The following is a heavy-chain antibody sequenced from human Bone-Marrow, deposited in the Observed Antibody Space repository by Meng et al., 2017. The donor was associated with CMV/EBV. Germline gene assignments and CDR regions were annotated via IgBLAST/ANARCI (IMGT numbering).Heavy chain of an antibody. Sequence: GESLKICWKCSGYSFTSYWIGWLRQMPGKGLEWVGIIYPGDSDTRYSPSFQGQVTISADKSINTAYLQWRSLKASDTAMYYCERWGVSFYSNSFRYYYYGMDVWGQGTTVTVSS. D-gene: IGHD6-6*01. CDR3: ERWGVSFYSNSFRYYYYGMDV. V-gene: IGHV5-51*01. CDR1: GYSFTSYW. J-gene: IGHJ6*02. CDR2: IYPGDSDT.